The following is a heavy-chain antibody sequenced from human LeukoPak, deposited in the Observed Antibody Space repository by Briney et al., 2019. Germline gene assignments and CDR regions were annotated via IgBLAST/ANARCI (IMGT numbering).Heavy chain of an antibody. Sequence: ASVKVSCKASGYTFTSYDNNWLRQAPRHGIELMGWRSPNSSNTGYAQKFQGRGTITRNTSISTAYTALISLISDAHAPDYFARGVGFVYWGQGALVTVSS. J-gene: IGHJ4*02. CDR3: ARGVGFVY. CDR1: GYTFTSYD. V-gene: IGHV1-8*03. CDR2: RSPNSSNT.